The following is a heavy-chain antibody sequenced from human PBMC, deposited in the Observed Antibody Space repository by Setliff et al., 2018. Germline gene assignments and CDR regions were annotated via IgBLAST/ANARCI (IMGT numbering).Heavy chain of an antibody. D-gene: IGHD3-16*01. V-gene: IGHV1-18*01. CDR2: INLNTGNI. Sequence: GASVKVSCKASGYAFGSSGISWVRQAPEQGLEWMGRINLNTGNIFYAQEFQGRVTLTRDTSISTAYMELTGLKYDDTAIYYCARDTLALGDITLFDYWGQGTLVTVSS. CDR3: ARDTLALGDITLFDY. CDR1: GYAFGSSG. J-gene: IGHJ4*02.